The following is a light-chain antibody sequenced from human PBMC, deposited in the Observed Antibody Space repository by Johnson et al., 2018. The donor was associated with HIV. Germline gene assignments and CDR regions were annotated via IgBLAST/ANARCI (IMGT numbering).Light chain of an antibody. CDR3: GTWDNSLGTGGV. CDR2: ENN. J-gene: IGLJ1*01. CDR1: NSNIGNNY. Sequence: QSMLTQPPSVSAAPGQKVTISCSGSNSNIGNNYVSWYQQLPGTAPKLLIFENNKRPSGIPDRFSGSKSGTSATLGITGLQTGDEADYYCGTWDNSLGTGGVFVTGTKVTVL. V-gene: IGLV1-51*02.